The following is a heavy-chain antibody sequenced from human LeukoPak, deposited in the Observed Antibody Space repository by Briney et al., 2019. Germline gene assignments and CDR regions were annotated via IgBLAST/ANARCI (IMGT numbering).Heavy chain of an antibody. CDR3: AKVDCGSPGCRRFDL. CDR1: GFTFSSYS. CDR2: ISSSSSYI. J-gene: IGHJ2*01. Sequence: GGSLRLSCAASGFTFSSYSMNWVRQAPGKGLEWVSSISSSSSYIYYADSVKGRFTISRDNSKNTLYLQMNSLRAEDTAVYSCAKVDCGSPGCRRFDLWGRGTLVTVSS. V-gene: IGHV3-21*04. D-gene: IGHD2-2*01.